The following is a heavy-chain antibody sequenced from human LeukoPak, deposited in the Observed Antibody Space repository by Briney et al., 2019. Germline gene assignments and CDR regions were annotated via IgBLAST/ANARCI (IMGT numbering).Heavy chain of an antibody. CDR3: ARDQQNFRAFDI. CDR1: GYTFTDYY. Sequence: ASVKISCKVSGYTFTDYYMHWVQQAPGKGLEWMGLVDPEDGETIYAEKFQGRVTITADTSTDTAYMELSSLRSEDTAVYYCARDQQNFRAFDIWGQGTMVTVSS. J-gene: IGHJ3*02. D-gene: IGHD1-7*01. CDR2: VDPEDGET. V-gene: IGHV1-69-2*01.